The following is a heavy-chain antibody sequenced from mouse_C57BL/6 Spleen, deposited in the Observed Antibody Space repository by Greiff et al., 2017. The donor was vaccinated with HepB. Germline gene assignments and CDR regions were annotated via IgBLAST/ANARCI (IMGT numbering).Heavy chain of an antibody. CDR1: GYTFTSYW. D-gene: IGHD2-3*01. V-gene: IGHV1-55*01. CDR2: IYPGSGST. Sequence: QVQLQQSGAELVKPGASVKMSCKASGYTFTSYWITWVKQRPGQGLEWIGDIYPGSGSTNYNEKFKSKATLTVDTSSSTAYMQLSSLTSEDSAVYYCARQDVYDPTPFAYWGQGTLVTVSA. CDR3: ARQDVYDPTPFAY. J-gene: IGHJ3*01.